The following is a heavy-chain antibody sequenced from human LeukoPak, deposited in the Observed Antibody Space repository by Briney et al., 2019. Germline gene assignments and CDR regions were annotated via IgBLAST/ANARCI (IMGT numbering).Heavy chain of an antibody. V-gene: IGHV3-7*01. CDR2: IKQDGRTK. J-gene: IGHJ5*02. CDR3: ARASYSYGDHNSFDL. CDR1: GFTFSRYW. Sequence: GGSLRLSCAASGFTFSRYWRSWVRQATGKGGEWVANIKQDGRTKYYVHSVNRRFTISRDNAKHSLYLQMNSLRAEDTAVYYCARASYSYGDHNSFDLWGQGTLVTVSS. D-gene: IGHD5-18*01.